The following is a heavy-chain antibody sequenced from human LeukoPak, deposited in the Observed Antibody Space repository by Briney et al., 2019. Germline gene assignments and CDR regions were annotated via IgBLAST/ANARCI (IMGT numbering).Heavy chain of an antibody. J-gene: IGHJ6*02. CDR1: GFTFSSYG. Sequence: GRSLRLSCAASGFTFSSYGMHWVRQAPGKGLEWVAVIWYDGSNKYYADSVKGRFTISRDNSKNTLYLQMNSLRAEDTAVYFCVRGDLCREGTMCYYYGMDVWGQGTTVAVSS. CDR2: IWYDGSNK. V-gene: IGHV3-33*01. D-gene: IGHD3-10*01. CDR3: VRGDLCREGTMCYYYGMDV.